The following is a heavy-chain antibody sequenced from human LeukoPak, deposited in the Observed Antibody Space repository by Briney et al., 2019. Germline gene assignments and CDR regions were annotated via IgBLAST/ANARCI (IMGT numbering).Heavy chain of an antibody. J-gene: IGHJ6*03. D-gene: IGHD3-16*02. Sequence: SVKVSCKASGGTFSSYAISWVRQAPGQGLEWMGGIIPIFGTANYAQKFQGRVTITADKSTSTAYMELSSLRSEDTAVYYCAMDMITFGGVIPYYYYYMDVWGKGTTVTVSS. CDR3: AMDMITFGGVIPYYYYYMDV. CDR2: IIPIFGTA. V-gene: IGHV1-69*06. CDR1: GGTFSSYA.